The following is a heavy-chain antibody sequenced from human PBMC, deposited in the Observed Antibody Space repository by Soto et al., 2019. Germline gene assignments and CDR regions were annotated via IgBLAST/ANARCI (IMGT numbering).Heavy chain of an antibody. V-gene: IGHV4-4*02. CDR3: ARQIVVVPAGRAFDI. Sequence: QVQLQESGPGLVKPSGTLSLTCAVSSGSISSSNWWSWVRQPPGKGLEWIGEIYHSGSTNYTPSLKSRVTISVDKSKNQFSLKLSSVTAADTAVYYCARQIVVVPAGRAFDIWGQGTMVTVSS. CDR1: SGSISSSNW. J-gene: IGHJ3*02. D-gene: IGHD2-2*01. CDR2: IYHSGST.